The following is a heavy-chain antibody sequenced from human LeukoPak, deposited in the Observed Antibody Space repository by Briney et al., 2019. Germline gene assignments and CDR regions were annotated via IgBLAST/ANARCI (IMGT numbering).Heavy chain of an antibody. J-gene: IGHJ4*02. CDR3: ARGGFYGYRPEWDY. CDR2: IYYSGST. D-gene: IGHD5-18*01. Sequence: SETLSLTCTVSGGSFRSSSYYWGWIRQTPGKGLEWIGCIYYSGSTYYNPSLKSRVTISVDTSKNQFSLKLSSVTVADTAVYYCARGGFYGYRPEWDYWGQGTLVTVSS. CDR1: GGSFRSSSYY. V-gene: IGHV4-39*01.